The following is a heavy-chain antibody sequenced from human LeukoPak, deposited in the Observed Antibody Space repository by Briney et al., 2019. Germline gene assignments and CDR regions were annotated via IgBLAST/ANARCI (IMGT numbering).Heavy chain of an antibody. CDR2: ISGSGGST. Sequence: AISGSGGSTYYADSVKGRFTISRDNSKNTLYLQMNSLRAEDTAVYYCAKVYPPPQKYSGSYYGDYWGQGTLVTVSS. J-gene: IGHJ4*02. D-gene: IGHD1-26*01. V-gene: IGHV3-23*01. CDR3: AKVYPPPQKYSGSYYGDY.